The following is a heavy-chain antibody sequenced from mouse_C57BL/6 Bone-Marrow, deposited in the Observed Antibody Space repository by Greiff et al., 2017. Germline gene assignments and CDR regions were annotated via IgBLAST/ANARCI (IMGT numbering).Heavy chain of an antibody. CDR1: GYTFTSYD. CDR3: ARRMVTWYFDV. CDR2: IYPRDGST. J-gene: IGHJ1*03. Sequence: LVESGPELVKPGASVKLSCKASGYTFTSYDINWVKQRPGQGLEWIGWIYPRDGSTKYNEKFKGKATLTVDTSSSTAYMELHSLTSEDSAVYFCARRMVTWYFDVWGTGTTVTVSS. D-gene: IGHD2-3*01. V-gene: IGHV1-85*01.